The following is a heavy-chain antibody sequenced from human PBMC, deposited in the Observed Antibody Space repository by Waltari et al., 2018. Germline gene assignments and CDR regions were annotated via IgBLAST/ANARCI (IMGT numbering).Heavy chain of an antibody. CDR3: ARGATFGGVIANDY. Sequence: QVQLVQSGAEVKKPGSSVKVSCKASGGTFSSYAISWVRQAPGQGLEWMGRIIPIFGKANYAQKFQGRVTITADKSTSTAYMELSSLRSEDTAVYYCARGATFGGVIANDYWGQGTLVTVSS. V-gene: IGHV1-69*04. CDR1: GGTFSSYA. CDR2: IIPIFGKA. D-gene: IGHD3-16*02. J-gene: IGHJ4*02.